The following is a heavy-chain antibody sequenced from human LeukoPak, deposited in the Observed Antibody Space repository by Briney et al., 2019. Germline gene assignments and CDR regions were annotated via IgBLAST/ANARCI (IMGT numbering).Heavy chain of an antibody. V-gene: IGHV3-21*01. CDR2: ISSSSSYT. D-gene: IGHD6-6*01. CDR3: ARGPGSSSGLLNY. Sequence: PGGSLRLSCVGFGFTFSSYSMNWVRQAPGKGLEWVSSISSSSSYTYYADSMKGRFTISRDNAKNSLYLQMNSLRVEDTAVYYCARGPGSSSGLLNYWGQGTLVTVSS. J-gene: IGHJ4*02. CDR1: GFTFSSYS.